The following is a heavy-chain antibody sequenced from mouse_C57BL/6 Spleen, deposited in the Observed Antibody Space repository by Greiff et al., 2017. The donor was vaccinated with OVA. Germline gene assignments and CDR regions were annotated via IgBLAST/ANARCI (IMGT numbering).Heavy chain of an antibody. CDR3: ARNWDTY. D-gene: IGHD4-1*01. CDR2: IDPSDSYT. J-gene: IGHJ2*01. V-gene: IGHV1-50*01. Sequence: QVQLQQPGAELVKPGASVKLSCKASGYTFTSYWMQWVKQRPGQGLEWIGEIDPSDSYTNYNQKFKGKATLTVDTSSSTAYMQLSSLTSEDSAVYYCARNWDTYWGQGTTLTVSS. CDR1: GYTFTSYW.